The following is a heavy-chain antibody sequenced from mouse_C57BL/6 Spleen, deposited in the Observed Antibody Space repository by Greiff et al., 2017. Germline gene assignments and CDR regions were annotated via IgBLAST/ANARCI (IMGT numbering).Heavy chain of an antibody. CDR2: IYPGDGDT. J-gene: IGHJ4*01. D-gene: IGHD1-1*01. CDR1: GYAFSSSW. V-gene: IGHV1-82*01. CDR3: ATGYAMDY. Sequence: QVQLKEPGPELVKPGASVKISCKASGYAFSSSWMNWVKQRPGKGLEWIGRIYPGDGDTNYNGKFKGKATLTADKSSSAAYMQLSSLTSEDSAVYFCATGYAMDYWGQGTSVTGSS.